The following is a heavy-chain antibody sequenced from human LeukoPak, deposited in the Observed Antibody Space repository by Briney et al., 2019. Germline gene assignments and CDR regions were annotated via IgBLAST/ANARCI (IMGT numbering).Heavy chain of an antibody. D-gene: IGHD4-17*01. V-gene: IGHV4-4*07. CDR1: GGSITSYY. J-gene: IGHJ6*03. CDR2: IYTSGSS. CDR3: ARAAYGDYRYYYFYLDV. Sequence: SETLSLTCTVSGGSITSYYWSWVRQPAGKGLEWIGRIYTSGSSNYNPSLKSRVTMSVDTSKNQFSLMLTSVTAADTAVYYCARAAYGDYRYYYFYLDVWGKGTTVTVSS.